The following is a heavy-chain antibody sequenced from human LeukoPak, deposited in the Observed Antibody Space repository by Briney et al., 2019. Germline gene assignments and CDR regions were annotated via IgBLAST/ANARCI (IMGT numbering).Heavy chain of an antibody. CDR2: INPKSGGT. V-gene: IGHV1-2*02. J-gene: IGHJ4*02. CDR1: VYTFTVYY. Sequence: GAAVTVSHTASVYTFTVYYMHWVRHAPGEGVGWMGWINPKSGGTNYSQKFQGRVTITSDTSISTAYIALSRLRSHDTAVYYCARGRPSSASSYAFDYWGQGTLVTVSS. D-gene: IGHD3-22*01. CDR3: ARGRPSSASSYAFDY.